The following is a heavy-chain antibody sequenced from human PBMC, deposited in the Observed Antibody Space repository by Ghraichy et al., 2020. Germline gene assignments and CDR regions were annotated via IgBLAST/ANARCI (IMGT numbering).Heavy chain of an antibody. CDR1: GFTFSNAW. J-gene: IGHJ4*02. V-gene: IGHV3-15*01. Sequence: GGSLRLSCAASGFTFSNAWMSWVRQAPGKGLEWVGRIKSKTDGGTTDYAAPVKGRFTISRDDSKNTLYLQMNSLKTEDTAVYYCTTDFSDSSGYYHFDYWGQGTLVTVSS. CDR3: TTDFSDSSGYYHFDY. CDR2: IKSKTDGGTT. D-gene: IGHD3-22*01.